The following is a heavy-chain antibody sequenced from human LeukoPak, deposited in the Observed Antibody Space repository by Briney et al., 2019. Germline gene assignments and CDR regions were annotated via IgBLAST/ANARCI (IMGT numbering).Heavy chain of an antibody. CDR3: AKDPFGGVIVKTFDY. V-gene: IGHV3-23*01. D-gene: IGHD3-16*02. CDR2: ISGSGGST. Sequence: PGGSLRLSCAASGFTFSSYAMSLVRQAPGKGLEWVSAISGSGGSTYYADSVKGRFTISRDNSKNTLYLQMNSLRAEDTAVYYCAKDPFGGVIVKTFDYWGQGTLVTVSS. CDR1: GFTFSSYA. J-gene: IGHJ4*02.